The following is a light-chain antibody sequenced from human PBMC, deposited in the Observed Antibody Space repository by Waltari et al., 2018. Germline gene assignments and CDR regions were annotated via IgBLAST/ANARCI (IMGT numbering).Light chain of an antibody. CDR1: GSDVGWYAQ. Sequence: QPALTQPASASGSPGQATIISCTGTGSDVGWYAQVSWYQQYPGKAPRLIIYDVYNRPSGVSNRFSGSKSDNTASLTISGLQAEDESVYYCSSYTSSGVVFGGGTKLTVL. J-gene: IGLJ2*01. CDR2: DVY. V-gene: IGLV2-14*01. CDR3: SSYTSSGVV.